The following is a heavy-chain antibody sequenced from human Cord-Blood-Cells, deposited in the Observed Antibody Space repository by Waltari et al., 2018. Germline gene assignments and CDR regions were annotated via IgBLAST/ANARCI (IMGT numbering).Heavy chain of an antibody. CDR3: ARIMSNWGQDY. Sequence: QVQLQQWGAGLLKPSETLSLTCAVYGGSFSGYYWSWIRQPPGKGLEWIGEINHSGSTNYNPSLKSRVTIAVDTSKNQFSLKLSSVTAADTAVYYCARIMSNWGQDYWGQGTLVTVSS. CDR2: INHSGST. V-gene: IGHV4-34*01. D-gene: IGHD7-27*01. J-gene: IGHJ4*02. CDR1: GGSFSGYY.